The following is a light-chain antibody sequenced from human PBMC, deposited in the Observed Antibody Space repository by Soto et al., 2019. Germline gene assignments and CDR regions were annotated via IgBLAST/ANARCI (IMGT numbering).Light chain of an antibody. CDR2: EVT. Sequence: QSALTQPASVSGTPGQSITISCTGSSSDIGGYNYVSWFQQYPGKAPKLILYEVTNRPSGVSNRFSGSKSGNTASLTISGLQAEDEADYHCSLYTNTRSWVFGGGTKVTVL. J-gene: IGLJ3*02. CDR3: SLYTNTRSWV. CDR1: SSDIGGYNY. V-gene: IGLV2-14*01.